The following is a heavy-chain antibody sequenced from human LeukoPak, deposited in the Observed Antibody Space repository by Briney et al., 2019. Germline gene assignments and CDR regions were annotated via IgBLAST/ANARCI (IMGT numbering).Heavy chain of an antibody. J-gene: IGHJ4*02. CDR2: IIPILGIA. Sequence: GASVNLSCKASGGTFSSYAISWVRQPPGQGLEWIGRIIPILGIANYAQKLQGRVTITAGKSTSTAYMELSSLRSEDTAVYYCARGTPILRTKRPPRPQNDYWGQGTLVTVSS. CDR3: ARGTPILRTKRPPRPQNDY. D-gene: IGHD4-17*01. V-gene: IGHV1-69*04. CDR1: GGTFSSYA.